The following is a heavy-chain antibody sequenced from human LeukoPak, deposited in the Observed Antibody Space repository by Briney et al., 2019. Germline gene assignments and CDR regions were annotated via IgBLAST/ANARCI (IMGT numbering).Heavy chain of an antibody. D-gene: IGHD2-2*01. J-gene: IGHJ4*02. CDR2: ISRGGSTT. CDR1: GFTFSDYS. Sequence: GGSLRLSCAASGFTFSDYSMNWVRQAPGKGLEWLSYISRGGSTTYYADSVKGRFTISRHNAKNSLYLQMNSLRDDDTAVYYCARPDCDGASCYRPFDYWGQGTLVTVSS. CDR3: ARPDCDGASCYRPFDY. V-gene: IGHV3-48*02.